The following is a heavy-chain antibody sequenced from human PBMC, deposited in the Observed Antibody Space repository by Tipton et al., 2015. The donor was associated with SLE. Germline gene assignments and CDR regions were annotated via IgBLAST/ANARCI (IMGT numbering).Heavy chain of an antibody. CDR1: GGSVSSSSKY. D-gene: IGHD5-18*01. J-gene: IGHJ5*02. V-gene: IGHV4-39*07. Sequence: TLSLTCTVSGGSVSSSSKYWAWIRQPPGKGLEWIGSIYYTGTTTSYNSFLKSRVTMSVDTSKNQFSLRLASVIAADTAVYYCARLHGYSYGLNWFDPWGQGTLISVSS. CDR3: ARLHGYSYGLNWFDP. CDR2: IYYTGTTT.